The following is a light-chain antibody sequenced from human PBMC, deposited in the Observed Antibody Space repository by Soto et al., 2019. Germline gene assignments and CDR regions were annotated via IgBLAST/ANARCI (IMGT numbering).Light chain of an antibody. CDR3: QQLNSYPIT. Sequence: DIKMNQSPSSLSAYVGDRETITYQASQDISNYLNWYQQKPGKAPKLLIYDASNLETGVPSRFSGSGSGTDFTFTISSLQPEDIATYYCQQLNSYPITFGQGTRLEIK. V-gene: IGKV1-33*01. J-gene: IGKJ5*01. CDR2: DAS. CDR1: QDISNY.